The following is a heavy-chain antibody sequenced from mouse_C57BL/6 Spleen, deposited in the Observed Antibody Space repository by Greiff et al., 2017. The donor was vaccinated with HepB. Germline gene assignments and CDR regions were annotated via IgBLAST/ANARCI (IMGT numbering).Heavy chain of an antibody. CDR2: ISSGSSTI. J-gene: IGHJ1*03. Sequence: EVKLVESGGGLVKPGGSLKLSCAASGFTFSDYGMHWVRQAPEKGLEWVAYISSGSSTIYYADTVKGRFTISRDNAKNTLFLQMTSLRSEDTAMYYCATTVSRRDWYFDVWGTGTTVTVSS. D-gene: IGHD1-1*01. V-gene: IGHV5-17*01. CDR1: GFTFSDYG. CDR3: ATTVSRRDWYFDV.